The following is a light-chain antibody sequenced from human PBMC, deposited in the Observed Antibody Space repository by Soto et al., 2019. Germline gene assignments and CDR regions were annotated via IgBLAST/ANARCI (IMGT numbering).Light chain of an antibody. CDR2: WAS. CDR3: QQYAGTPYT. V-gene: IGKV4-1*01. CDR1: QTILYSSNNKNY. Sequence: DIVMTQSPDSLAVSLGERATINFKSSQTILYSSNNKNYLAWYQQKPGQPPKLLFYWASTRESGVPDRFSGSGSGTDFTLAISSLQAEDVAVYYCQQYAGTPYTFGQGTKLEIK. J-gene: IGKJ2*01.